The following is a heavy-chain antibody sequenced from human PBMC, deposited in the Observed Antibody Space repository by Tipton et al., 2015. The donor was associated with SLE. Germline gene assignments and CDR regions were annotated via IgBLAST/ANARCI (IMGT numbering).Heavy chain of an antibody. Sequence: QLVQSGAEVKKPGASVKVSCKASGYTFTSYGISWVRQAPGQGLEWMGWISAHNGNTHYAQKLQGRVTMTTVTFMSTAYMELRSLISDDAAVYYCARDTIFGVVSGGMDVGGQRTTVSVSS. V-gene: IGHV1-18*01. J-gene: IGHJ6*02. CDR2: ISAHNGNT. CDR1: GYTFTSYG. CDR3: ARDTIFGVVSGGMDV. D-gene: IGHD3-3*01.